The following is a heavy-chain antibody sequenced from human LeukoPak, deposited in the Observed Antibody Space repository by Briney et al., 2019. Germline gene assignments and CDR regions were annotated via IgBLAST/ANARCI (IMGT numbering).Heavy chain of an antibody. CDR2: LSVSGGST. CDR1: GFTFSSYA. D-gene: IGHD1-26*01. J-gene: IGHJ4*02. V-gene: IGHV3-23*01. CDR3: AKLVGASTDHL. Sequence: QPGGSLRLSCAASGFTFSSYAMSWVRQAPEKGLEWVSTLSVSGGSTYYADSVKGRFTISRDNSRNTLYLQMNSLRAEDTAVYYCAKLVGASTDHLWGQGTLVTVSS.